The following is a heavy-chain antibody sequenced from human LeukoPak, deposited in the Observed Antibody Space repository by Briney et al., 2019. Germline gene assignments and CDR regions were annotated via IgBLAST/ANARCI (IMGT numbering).Heavy chain of an antibody. V-gene: IGHV3-48*03. D-gene: IGHD3-3*01. CDR2: ISSSGSTI. CDR1: GFTFSSYE. J-gene: IGHJ4*02. Sequence: GGSLRLSRAASGFTFSSYEMNWVRQAPGKGLEWVSYISSSGSTIYYADSVKGRFTISRDNAKNSLYLQMHSLRAEDTAVYYCARVPYYDFWSGYQFDYWGQGTLVTVSS. CDR3: ARVPYYDFWSGYQFDY.